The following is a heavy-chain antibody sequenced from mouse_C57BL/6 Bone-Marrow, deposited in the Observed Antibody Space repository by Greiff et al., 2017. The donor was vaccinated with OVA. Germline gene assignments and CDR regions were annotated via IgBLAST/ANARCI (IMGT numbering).Heavy chain of an antibody. CDR1: GYTFTSYW. D-gene: IGHD2-4*01. J-gene: IGHJ4*01. CDR3: ASIYYDYLYAMDY. Sequence: QVQLKQPGAELVKPGASVKMSCKASGYTFTSYWITWVKQRPGQGLEWIGDIYPGSGSTNYNEKFKSKATLTVDTSSSTAYMQLSSLTSEDSAVYYCASIYYDYLYAMDYWGQGTSVTVSS. CDR2: IYPGSGST. V-gene: IGHV1-55*01.